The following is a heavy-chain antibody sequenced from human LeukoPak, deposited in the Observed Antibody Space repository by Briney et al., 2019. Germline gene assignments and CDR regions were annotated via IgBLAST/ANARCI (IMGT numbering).Heavy chain of an antibody. D-gene: IGHD6-19*01. V-gene: IGHV4-30-4*01. CDR3: ARQSPSSGWYYY. J-gene: IGHJ4*02. CDR1: GGSISSGDYY. Sequence: PSETLSLTCTVSGGSISSGDYYWSWIRQPPGKGLEWIGYIYYSGSTNYNPSLKSRVTISVDTSKNQFSLKLSSVTAADTAVYYCARQSPSSGWYYYWGQGTLVTVSS. CDR2: IYYSGST.